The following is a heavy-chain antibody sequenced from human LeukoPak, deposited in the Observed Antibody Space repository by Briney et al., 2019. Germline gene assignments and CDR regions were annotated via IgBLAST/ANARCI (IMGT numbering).Heavy chain of an antibody. CDR1: GFTVSSNY. CDR3: ARDYYDILTANRQTKSSYFDY. CDR2: IYSGDNT. J-gene: IGHJ4*02. D-gene: IGHD3-9*01. Sequence: GGSLRLSCVASGFTVSSNYMSWVRRAPGKGLEWVSVIYSGDNTYYVDSVKGRFTISRDSYKNTLYLQMNSLRAEDTAVYYCARDYYDILTANRQTKSSYFDYWGQGTLVTVSS. V-gene: IGHV3-66*01.